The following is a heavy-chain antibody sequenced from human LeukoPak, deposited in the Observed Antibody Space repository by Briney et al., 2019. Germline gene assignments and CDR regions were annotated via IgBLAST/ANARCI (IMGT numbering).Heavy chain of an antibody. D-gene: IGHD3-22*01. J-gene: IGHJ6*02. CDR2: IIPIFSTA. Sequence: ASVKVSCKASVGTFSSYGISWVRQAPGQGLEWMGRIIPIFSTANYAQRFQGRVTITADKFTSTAYMEVSSLRSEDTAVYYCARTNYYDSSGYQGAGTYYYGMDVWGQGTTVTVSS. CDR1: VGTFSSYG. V-gene: IGHV1-69*06. CDR3: ARTNYYDSSGYQGAGTYYYGMDV.